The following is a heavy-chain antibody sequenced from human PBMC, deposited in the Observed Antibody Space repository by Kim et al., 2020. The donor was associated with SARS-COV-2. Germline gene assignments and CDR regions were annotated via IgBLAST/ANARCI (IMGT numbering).Heavy chain of an antibody. Sequence: SETLSLTCAVYGGSFSGYYWSWIRQPPGKGLEWIGEINHSGSTNYNPSLKGRVTISVDTSKNQFSLKLSSVTAADTAVYYCARAYYYGSGSSPNWFDPWGQGTLVTVSS. D-gene: IGHD3-10*01. J-gene: IGHJ5*02. CDR3: ARAYYYGSGSSPNWFDP. CDR1: GGSFSGYY. CDR2: INHSGST. V-gene: IGHV4-34*01.